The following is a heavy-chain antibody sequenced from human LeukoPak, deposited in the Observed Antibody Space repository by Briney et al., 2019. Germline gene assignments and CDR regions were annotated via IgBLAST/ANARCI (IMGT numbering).Heavy chain of an antibody. D-gene: IGHD4-23*01. CDR1: GFTLSSYG. Sequence: PGVYLRLSCAASGFTLSSYGMHWVRQAPGKGLEWVAVISYDTSNKYYADSVKGRFTISRHTSKKTLYLQMNSLRAEDTAVYYCATMVGPPSFVIWGQGTMVTVSS. CDR2: ISYDTSNK. CDR3: ATMVGPPSFVI. J-gene: IGHJ3*02. V-gene: IGHV3-30*03.